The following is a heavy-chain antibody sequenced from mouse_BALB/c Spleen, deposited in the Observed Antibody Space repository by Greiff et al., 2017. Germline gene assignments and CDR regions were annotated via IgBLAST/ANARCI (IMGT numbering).Heavy chain of an antibody. CDR1: GFTFSSYA. D-gene: IGHD2-2*01. CDR2: ISRGGSN. V-gene: IGHV5-6-5*01. Sequence: DVQLVESGGGLVKPGGSLKLSCAASGFTFSSYAMSWVRQTPEKRLEWVASISRGGSNYYPDSVKGRFTISRDNARDILYLRRSSLRSEDTSMYYCARGGYDEYFDVWGAGTTVTVAA. CDR3: ARGGYDEYFDV. J-gene: IGHJ1*01.